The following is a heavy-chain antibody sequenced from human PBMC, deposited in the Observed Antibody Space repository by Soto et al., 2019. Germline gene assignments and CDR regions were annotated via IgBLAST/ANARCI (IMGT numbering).Heavy chain of an antibody. CDR3: TLMVAAEPG. Sequence: EVQLVESGGGLVQPGGSLKLSCAASGFTFSGSTIHWGRQASGKGLEWVGRIRNKANNYARTYAASVKGRFTISREDSKNTAYLQMNSLKTEDTAGYYCTLMVAAEPGGGQGTLVTVSS. CDR2: IRNKANNYAR. V-gene: IGHV3-73*01. CDR1: GFTFSGST. J-gene: IGHJ4*02. D-gene: IGHD2-15*01.